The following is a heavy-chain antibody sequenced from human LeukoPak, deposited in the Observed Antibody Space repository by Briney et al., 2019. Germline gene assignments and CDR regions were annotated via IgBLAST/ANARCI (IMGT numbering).Heavy chain of an antibody. D-gene: IGHD6-6*01. V-gene: IGHV3-23*01. J-gene: IGHJ4*02. CDR1: GFTFSSYA. CDR3: ASRKEYTTSSVFY. CDR2: ISGSGGGT. Sequence: GGSLRLSCAASGFTFSSYAMSWVRQAPGKGLEWVSTISGSGGGTYYADSVKGRFTISRDNSKNTVSLRMNSLRAEDSAVYYCASRKEYTTSSVFYWGQGTLVTVSS.